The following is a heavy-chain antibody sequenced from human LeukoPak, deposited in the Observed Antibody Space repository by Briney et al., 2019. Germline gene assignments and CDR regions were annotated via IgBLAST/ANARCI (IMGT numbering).Heavy chain of an antibody. CDR2: IKEDGSEK. V-gene: IGHV3-7*01. J-gene: IGHJ4*02. CDR3: ASGRQLGY. Sequence: QPGGSLRLSCAASGFTFSNYWMSWVRLAPGKGLEWVANIKEDGSEKYYVDSVKGRFTISRDNARNSLYLQMNSLRAEDTAVYYCASGRQLGYWGQGTLVTVSS. D-gene: IGHD6-13*01. CDR1: GFTFSNYW.